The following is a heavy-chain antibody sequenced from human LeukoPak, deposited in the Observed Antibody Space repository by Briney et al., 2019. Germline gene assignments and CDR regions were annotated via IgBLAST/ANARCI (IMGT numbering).Heavy chain of an antibody. D-gene: IGHD6-13*01. CDR2: IYYTGST. CDR3: ASSSWYGNWFDP. V-gene: IGHV4-59*01. J-gene: IGHJ5*02. Sequence: PETLSLTCTVSGGSISSSYWSWIRQPPGKGLEWIGYIYYTGSTNYNPSLKSRVTISVDTSKNQFSLELSSVTAADTAVYYCASSSWYGNWFDPWGQGTLVTVSS. CDR1: GGSISSSY.